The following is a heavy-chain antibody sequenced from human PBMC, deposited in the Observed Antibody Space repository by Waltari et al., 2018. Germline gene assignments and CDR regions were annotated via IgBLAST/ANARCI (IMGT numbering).Heavy chain of an antibody. D-gene: IGHD4-17*01. CDR2: ISYDVSNK. CDR1: GFTFSSYG. Sequence: QVQLVESGGGVVQPGRSLRLSCAASGFTFSSYGMHWVRQAPGKGLEWVAVISYDVSNKYYADSVKGRFTISRDNSKNTLYLQMNSLRAEDTAVYYCAKDSMGEVTRGFDYWGQGTLVTVSS. J-gene: IGHJ4*02. CDR3: AKDSMGEVTRGFDY. V-gene: IGHV3-30*18.